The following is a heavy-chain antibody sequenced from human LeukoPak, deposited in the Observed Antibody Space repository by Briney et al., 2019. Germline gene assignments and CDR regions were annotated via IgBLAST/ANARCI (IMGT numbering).Heavy chain of an antibody. V-gene: IGHV4-39*07. CDR2: IYYSGST. Sequence: SETLSLTCTVSGGSISSSSYYWGWIRQPPGKGLEWIGSIYYSGSTYYNPSLKSRVTISVDTSKNQFSLKLSSVTAADTAVYYCARDKAQWELLDAFDIWGQGTMVTVSS. CDR1: GGSISSSSYY. CDR3: ARDKAQWELLDAFDI. J-gene: IGHJ3*02. D-gene: IGHD1-26*01.